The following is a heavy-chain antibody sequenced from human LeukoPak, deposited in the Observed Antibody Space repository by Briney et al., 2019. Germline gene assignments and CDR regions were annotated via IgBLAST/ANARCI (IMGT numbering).Heavy chain of an antibody. J-gene: IGHJ4*02. CDR2: IYYSGST. Sequence: SETLSLTCAVYGGSFSGYYWSWIRQPPGKGLEWIGYIYYSGSTNYNPSLKSRVTISVDTSKNQFPLNLSSVTAADTAVYYCARENDYGDSFDYWGQGTLVTVSS. D-gene: IGHD4-17*01. V-gene: IGHV4-59*01. CDR3: ARENDYGDSFDY. CDR1: GGSFSGYY.